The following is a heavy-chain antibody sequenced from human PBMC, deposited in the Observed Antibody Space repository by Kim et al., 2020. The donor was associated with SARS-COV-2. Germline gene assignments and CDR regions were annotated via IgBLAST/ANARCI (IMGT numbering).Heavy chain of an antibody. J-gene: IGHJ5*02. Sequence: GGSLRLSCAASGFTFSSYAMSWVRQAPGKGLEWVSAISGSGGSTYYADSVKGRFTISRDNSKNTLYLQMNSLRAEDTAVYYCAIKRIAAAGTPGWFDPWGQGTLVTVSS. V-gene: IGHV3-23*01. CDR3: AIKRIAAAGTPGWFDP. CDR1: GFTFSSYA. CDR2: ISGSGGST. D-gene: IGHD6-13*01.